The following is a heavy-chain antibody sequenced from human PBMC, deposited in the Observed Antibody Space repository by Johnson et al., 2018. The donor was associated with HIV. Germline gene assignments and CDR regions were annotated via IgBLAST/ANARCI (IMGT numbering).Heavy chain of an antibody. J-gene: IGHJ3*02. V-gene: IGHV3-48*03. D-gene: IGHD3-22*01. Sequence: QLVESGGGLEQPGGSLRLSCAASGFTFSNYEMNWVRQAPGKGLEWVSYISSSGTTIYYADSLKGRFTISRDNAKNSLYLQMNSLRVEDTAVYYCARSISMIIVGDAFDIWGQGTMVTVSS. CDR2: ISSSGTTI. CDR3: ARSISMIIVGDAFDI. CDR1: GFTFSNYE.